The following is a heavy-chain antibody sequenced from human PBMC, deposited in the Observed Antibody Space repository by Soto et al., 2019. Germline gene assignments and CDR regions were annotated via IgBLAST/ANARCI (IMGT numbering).Heavy chain of an antibody. J-gene: IGHJ4*02. D-gene: IGHD3-22*01. CDR1: GDTFSSHA. CDR2: IIPIFDAR. Sequence: QVQLVQSGAEVQKPGSSVKVSCKASGDTFSSHALSWVRQAPGQGLEWMGGIIPIFDARTYAQKFQGRGTISADKSTKTGYMELSSLTSEDTVVYYCARYSTTYYYQSSPYWPDKELDIWGQGTLITVSS. V-gene: IGHV1-69*06. CDR3: ARYSTTYYYQSSPYWPDKELDI.